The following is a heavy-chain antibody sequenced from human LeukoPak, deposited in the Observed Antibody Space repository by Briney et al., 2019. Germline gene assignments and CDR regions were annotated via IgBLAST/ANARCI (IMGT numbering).Heavy chain of an antibody. CDR2: IYYSGST. J-gene: IGHJ4*01. Sequence: PSETLSLTCTVSGRSISTYYWSWIRQPPGKGLEWIAYIYYSGSTNYNPSLKSRVTISVDTSKNLFSLKLSSVTAADTAVYYCARGGSYYGYFDYWGHGALVTVSS. CDR3: ARGGSYYGYFDY. CDR1: GRSISTYY. V-gene: IGHV4-59*01. D-gene: IGHD1-26*01.